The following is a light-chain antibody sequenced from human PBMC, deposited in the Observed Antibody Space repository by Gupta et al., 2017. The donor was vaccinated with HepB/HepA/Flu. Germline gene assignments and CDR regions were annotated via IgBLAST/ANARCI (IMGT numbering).Light chain of an antibody. J-gene: IGKJ1*01. CDR3: QQDYTTLRT. CDR1: QSVLNRSNNKNY. CDR2: WAS. Sequence: DIVMTQSPESLSVSVGDRATINCKSSQSVLNRSNNKNYLAWYQQKPGQPPKLLIYWASTRVSGVPVRFSGSRSGTDFTLTISSLQAEDVAVYYCQQDYTTLRTFGQGTKVEIK. V-gene: IGKV4-1*01.